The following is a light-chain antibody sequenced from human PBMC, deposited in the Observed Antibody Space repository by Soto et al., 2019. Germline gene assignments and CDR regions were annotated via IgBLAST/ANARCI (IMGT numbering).Light chain of an antibody. Sequence: QSALTQPPSASGSPGQSVTISCTGTSSDVGGYNYVSWYQQHPGKAPKLMIYEVNKRPSGVPDRFSGFKSGNTASLTISGLQAEDEADYYCCSYAGSSTSWVFGGGTKVTVL. CDR2: EVN. V-gene: IGLV2-8*01. CDR3: CSYAGSSTSWV. CDR1: SSDVGGYNY. J-gene: IGLJ3*02.